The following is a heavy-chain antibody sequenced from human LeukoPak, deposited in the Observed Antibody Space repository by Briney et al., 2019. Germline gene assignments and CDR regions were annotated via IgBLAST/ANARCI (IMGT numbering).Heavy chain of an antibody. CDR1: GGTFSSYA. V-gene: IGHV1-69*04. CDR3: ARDDGYNYY. D-gene: IGHD5-12*01. CDR2: IIPILGIA. J-gene: IGHJ4*02. Sequence: ASVKVSCKASGGTFSSYAISWVRQAPGQGLEWMGRIIPILGIANYAQKFQGRVTITADKSTSTAYMELSSLRPEDTAVYYCARDDGYNYYWGQGTLVTVSS.